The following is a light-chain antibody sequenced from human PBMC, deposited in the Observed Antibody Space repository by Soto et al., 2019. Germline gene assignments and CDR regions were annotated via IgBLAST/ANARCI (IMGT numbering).Light chain of an antibody. CDR2: AAS. CDR3: QQYNPYSPWT. J-gene: IGKJ1*01. CDR1: QSISTY. Sequence: DIQKTQSPSSLSGSVGDRVTITCRASQSISTYLNWYQQKAGLAPKLLIYAASSLQSGVPSRFSGSGSGTDFTLTISSLQPDDFATYYCQQYNPYSPWTFGQGTKVDIK. V-gene: IGKV1-39*01.